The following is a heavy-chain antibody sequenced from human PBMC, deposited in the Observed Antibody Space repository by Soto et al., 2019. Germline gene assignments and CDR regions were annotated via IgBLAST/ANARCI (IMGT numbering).Heavy chain of an antibody. V-gene: IGHV1-18*04. J-gene: IGHJ5*02. CDR1: GYTFTSYG. CDR3: ARDRGDCSSTSCYDWFDP. D-gene: IGHD2-2*01. Sequence: ASVKVSCKASGYTFTSYGISWVRQAPGQGLEWMGWISAYNSNTNYAQKLQGRVTMTTDTSTSTAYMELRSLRSDDTAVYYCARDRGDCSSTSCYDWFDPWGQGTLVTVSS. CDR2: ISAYNSNT.